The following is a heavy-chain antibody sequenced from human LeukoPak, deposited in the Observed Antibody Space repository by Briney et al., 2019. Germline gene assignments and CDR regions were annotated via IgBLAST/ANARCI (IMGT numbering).Heavy chain of an antibody. CDR2: INHSGST. J-gene: IGHJ6*02. V-gene: IGHV4-34*01. D-gene: IGHD4-23*01. Sequence: SETLSLTCAVYGGSFSGYYWSWICQPPGKGLEWIGEINHSGSTNYNPSLKSRVTISVDTSKNQFSLKLSSVTAADTAVYYCARYYGGNSHYYYYGMDVWGQGTTVTVSS. CDR3: ARYYGGNSHYYYYGMDV. CDR1: GGSFSGYY.